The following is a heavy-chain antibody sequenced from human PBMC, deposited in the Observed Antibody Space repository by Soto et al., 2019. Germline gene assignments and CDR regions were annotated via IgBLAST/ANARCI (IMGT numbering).Heavy chain of an antibody. CDR2: INHSGST. J-gene: IGHJ4*02. D-gene: IGHD1-26*01. V-gene: IGHV4-34*01. CDR1: GWSFSGYY. CDR3: ARVRRYGGPTGDY. Sequence: PXETLSLTCSVYGWSFSGYYWSWIRQPPGKGLEWIGEINHSGSTNYNPSLKSRVTISVDTSKNQFSLKLSSVTAADTAVYYCARVRRYGGPTGDYWGQGTLVTVSS.